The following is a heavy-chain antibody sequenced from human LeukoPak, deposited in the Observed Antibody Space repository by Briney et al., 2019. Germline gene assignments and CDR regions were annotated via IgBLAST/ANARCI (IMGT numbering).Heavy chain of an antibody. CDR1: GGSISSYY. Sequence: SETLSLTCTVSGGSISSYYWSWIRQPPGKGLEWIGYIYYSGSTNYNPSLKSRVTISVDTSKNQFSLKLSSVTAADTAVYYCARATSTGKYCSSTSCYQSWFDPWGQGTLVTVSS. J-gene: IGHJ5*02. CDR3: ARATSTGKYCSSTSCYQSWFDP. CDR2: IYYSGST. D-gene: IGHD2-2*01. V-gene: IGHV4-59*01.